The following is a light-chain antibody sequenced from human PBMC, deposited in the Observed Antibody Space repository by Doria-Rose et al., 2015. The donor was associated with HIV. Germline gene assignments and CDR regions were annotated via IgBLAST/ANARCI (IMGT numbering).Light chain of an antibody. V-gene: IGKV3-11*01. Sequence: EIVMTQSPAILSMSPGERVTLSCRASQSVSSYLAWYQQKPGQAPRLLMYDASNRATGIPARFSGSGSGTDFTLTISSLEPEDFAVYYCQQRSNWRLTFGGGTKVEIK. J-gene: IGKJ4*01. CDR2: DAS. CDR3: QQRSNWRLT. CDR1: QSVSSY.